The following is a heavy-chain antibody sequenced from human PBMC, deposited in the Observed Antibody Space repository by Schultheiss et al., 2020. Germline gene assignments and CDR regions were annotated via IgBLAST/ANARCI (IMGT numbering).Heavy chain of an antibody. V-gene: IGHV3-23*01. Sequence: GESLKISCAASGFTFSSYAMSWVRQAPGKGLEWVSAISGSGGSTYYADSVKGRFTISRDNSKNTLYLQMNSLRAEDTAVYYCAKDAKYYDILTGYLGDHFDYRGQGNLVTVSS. CDR1: GFTFSSYA. CDR2: ISGSGGST. D-gene: IGHD3-9*01. J-gene: IGHJ4*02. CDR3: AKDAKYYDILTGYLGDHFDY.